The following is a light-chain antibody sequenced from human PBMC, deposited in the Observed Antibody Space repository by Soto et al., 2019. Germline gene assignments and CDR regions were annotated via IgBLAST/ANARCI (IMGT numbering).Light chain of an antibody. CDR2: AAS. CDR3: QQLNSYPIAT. V-gene: IGKV1-9*01. CDR1: QDISNF. J-gene: IGKJ4*01. Sequence: DIQLTQSPSFLSASVGDRVTTTCRASQDISNFLAWYQQKPGKAPKLLIYAASTLQSGVPSRFSGSGSGREFTLTISSLQPEDFATYHCQQLNSYPIATFGGGTKVDIK.